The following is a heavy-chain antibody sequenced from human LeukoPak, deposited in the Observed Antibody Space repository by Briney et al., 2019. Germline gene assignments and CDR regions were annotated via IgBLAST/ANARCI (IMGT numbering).Heavy chain of an antibody. J-gene: IGHJ5*02. CDR1: GFTFSSYA. V-gene: IGHV3-30*01. Sequence: GGSLRLSCAASGFTFSSYAMHWVRQAPGKGLEWVAVISYDGSNKYYADSVKGRFTISRDNSKNTLYLQMNSLRAEDTAVYYCARGANEGWFDPWGQGTLVTVSS. D-gene: IGHD1-1*01. CDR3: ARGANEGWFDP. CDR2: ISYDGSNK.